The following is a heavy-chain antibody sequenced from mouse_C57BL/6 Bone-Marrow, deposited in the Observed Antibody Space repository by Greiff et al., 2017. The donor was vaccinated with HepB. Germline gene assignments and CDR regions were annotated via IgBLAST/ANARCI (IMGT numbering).Heavy chain of an antibody. J-gene: IGHJ1*03. CDR2: INPSNGGT. CDR3: AREGGGTLTTVVARYFDV. Sequence: QVQLQQPGTELVKPGASVKLSCKASGYTFTSYWMHWVQQRPGPGLEWIGNINPSNGGTNYNEKFKSKATLTVGKSSSTAYMQLSSLTSEDSAVYYCAREGGGTLTTVVARYFDVWSTGTTVTVSS. V-gene: IGHV1-53*01. CDR1: GYTFTSYW. D-gene: IGHD1-1*01.